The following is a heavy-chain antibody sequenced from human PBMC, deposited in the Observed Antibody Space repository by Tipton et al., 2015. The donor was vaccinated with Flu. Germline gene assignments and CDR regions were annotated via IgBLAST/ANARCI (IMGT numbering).Heavy chain of an antibody. Sequence: SLRLSCAASGFIFSSYGMHWVRQAPGKGLEWVAVIWYDGSNKYYADSIEGRFTISRDNSNNTLYLSMNNLRAEDTAVYYCAKDSQWLRPDYYYYGMDVWDQGP. J-gene: IGHJ6*02. CDR2: IWYDGSNK. CDR1: GFIFSSYG. D-gene: IGHD5-12*01. V-gene: IGHV3-33*06. CDR3: AKDSQWLRPDYYYYGMDV.